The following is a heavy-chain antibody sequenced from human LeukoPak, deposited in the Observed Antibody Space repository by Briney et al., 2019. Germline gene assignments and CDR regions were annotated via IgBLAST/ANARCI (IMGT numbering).Heavy chain of an antibody. Sequence: GGSLRLSCAASGFTFDDYGMSWVRQAPGKGLEWVSYISSSGSTIYYADSVKGRFTISRDNAKNSLYLQMNSLRAEDTAVYYCAELGITMIGGVWGKGTTVTISS. V-gene: IGHV3-48*03. D-gene: IGHD3-10*02. J-gene: IGHJ6*04. CDR2: ISSSGSTI. CDR1: GFTFDDYG. CDR3: AELGITMIGGV.